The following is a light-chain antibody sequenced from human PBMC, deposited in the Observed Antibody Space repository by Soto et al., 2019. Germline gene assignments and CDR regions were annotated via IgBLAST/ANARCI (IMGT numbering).Light chain of an antibody. Sequence: EIVLTQSPGSLSSSPGEGVTLSCRASQSVSTNLFAWYQQKPGEAPRLLIYGASTRPTGIPDRFSGSGSGTDFTLTISSLEPEDFAVYYWQQYCRTSYTFGQGTKVEIK. CDR2: GAS. CDR3: QQYCRTSYT. CDR1: QSVSTNL. J-gene: IGKJ1*01. V-gene: IGKV3-20*01.